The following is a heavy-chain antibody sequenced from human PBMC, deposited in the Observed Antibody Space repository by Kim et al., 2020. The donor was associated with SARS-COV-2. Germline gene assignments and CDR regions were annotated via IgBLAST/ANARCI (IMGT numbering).Heavy chain of an antibody. J-gene: IGHJ4*02. V-gene: IGHV4-34*01. D-gene: IGHD3-16*01. CDR3: ARSARTMITFGGVLYFDY. Sequence: KSRVTISVDTSKNQFSLKLSSVTAADTAVYYCARSARTMITFGGVLYFDYWGQGTLVTVSS.